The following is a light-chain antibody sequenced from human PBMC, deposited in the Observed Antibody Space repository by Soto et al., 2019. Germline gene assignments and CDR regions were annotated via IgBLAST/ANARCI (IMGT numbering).Light chain of an antibody. V-gene: IGLV1-40*01. CDR3: QSFDTSLSGHVV. CDR2: GNI. Sequence: QAVVTQPPSVSGAPGQRVTISCTGSSSNIGAGYDVHWYQQLPGTAPKLLIYGNINRPSGVPDRFSGSKSGTSASLAITGLQAEDEADYYCQSFDTSLSGHVVFGGGTKLT. CDR1: SSNIGAGYD. J-gene: IGLJ2*01.